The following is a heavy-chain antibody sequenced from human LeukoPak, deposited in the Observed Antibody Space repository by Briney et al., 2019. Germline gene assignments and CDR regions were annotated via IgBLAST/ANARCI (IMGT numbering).Heavy chain of an antibody. CDR3: ARAVGYCSSTSCYRHRFKNWFDP. CDR1: GYTFTSYG. V-gene: IGHV1-18*01. CDR2: ISAYNGNT. Sequence: GASVKVSCKASGYTFTSYGISWVRQAPGQGLEWMGWISAYNGNTNYAQKLQGRVTMTTDTSTSTAYMELSSLRSEDTAVYYCARAVGYCSSTSCYRHRFKNWFDPWGQGTLVTVSS. D-gene: IGHD2-2*02. J-gene: IGHJ5*02.